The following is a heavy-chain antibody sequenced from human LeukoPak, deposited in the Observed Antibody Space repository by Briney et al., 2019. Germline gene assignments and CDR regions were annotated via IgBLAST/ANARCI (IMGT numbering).Heavy chain of an antibody. CDR1: GGTFSGNY. CDR2: INHSGTT. J-gene: IGHJ5*02. D-gene: IGHD6-13*01. CDR3: AGGIEYATSPADH. V-gene: IGHV4-34*08. Sequence: SETLSLTCAVYGGTFSGNYWSRIRQPPGKGLEWIGEINHSGTTNYKQSLSRRATISVDTSKNQFSLSMNSVTAAATAVYFCAGGIEYATSPADHLGQGTLVIVSS.